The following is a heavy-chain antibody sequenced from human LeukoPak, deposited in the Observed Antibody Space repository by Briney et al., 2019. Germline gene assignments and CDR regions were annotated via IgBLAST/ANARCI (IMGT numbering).Heavy chain of an antibody. V-gene: IGHV3-74*01. CDR2: INSDGSST. Sequence: GGSLRLSCAASGFTFSSYWMHWVRHAPGKGLVWVSRINSDGSSTSYADSVKGRFTISRDNAKNTLYLQMNSLRAGDTAVYYCARDFDYYGSGSYPYYYYGMDVWGKGTTVTVSS. CDR1: GFTFSSYW. CDR3: ARDFDYYGSGSYPYYYYGMDV. J-gene: IGHJ6*04. D-gene: IGHD3-10*01.